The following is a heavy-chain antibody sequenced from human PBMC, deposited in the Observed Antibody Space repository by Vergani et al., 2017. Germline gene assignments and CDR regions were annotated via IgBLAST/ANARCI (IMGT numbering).Heavy chain of an antibody. CDR1: GGSISSSSYY. J-gene: IGHJ6*02. CDR3: ARHQPPGYYYGMDV. V-gene: IGHV4-39*01. CDR2: IYYSGST. D-gene: IGHD3-10*01. Sequence: QLQLQESGPGLVKPSEILSLTCTVSGGSISSSSYYWGWIRQPPGKGLEWIGSIYYSGSTYYNPSLKSRVTISEDTPKNQFSLKLSSVTAADTAVYYCARHQPPGYYYGMDVWGQGTTVTVSS.